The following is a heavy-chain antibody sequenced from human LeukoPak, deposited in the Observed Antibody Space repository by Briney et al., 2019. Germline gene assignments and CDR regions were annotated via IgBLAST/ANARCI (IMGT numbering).Heavy chain of an antibody. CDR2: INHSGST. CDR1: GGSFSGYY. CDR3: ARKGGYSIAAAGNFDY. D-gene: IGHD6-13*01. J-gene: IGHJ4*02. Sequence: SETLSLTCAVYGGSFSGYYWSWIRQPPGKGLEWIGEINHSGSTNYNPSLKSRVTISVDTSKNQFSLKLSSVTAADTAVYYCARKGGYSIAAAGNFDYWGQGTLVTVSS. V-gene: IGHV4-34*01.